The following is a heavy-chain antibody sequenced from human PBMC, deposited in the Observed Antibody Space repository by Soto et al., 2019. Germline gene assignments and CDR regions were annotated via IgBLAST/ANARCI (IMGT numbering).Heavy chain of an antibody. CDR2: IVPFIDTT. CDR1: GDTFNTYT. V-gene: IGHV1-69*06. D-gene: IGHD6-13*01. Sequence: QVPLVQSGAEERKPGSSVKVSCKASGDTFNTYTISWVRQAPGQGLEWMGGIVPFIDTTNYAQKFQDRVTITADKSTSTAYMELTSLRSEDTAVYYCARGGFSNSWRFDYWGQGTLVTVSS. J-gene: IGHJ4*02. CDR3: ARGGFSNSWRFDY.